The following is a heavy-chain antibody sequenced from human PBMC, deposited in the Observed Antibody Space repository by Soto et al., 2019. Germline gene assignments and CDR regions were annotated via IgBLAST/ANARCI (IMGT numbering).Heavy chain of an antibody. CDR3: ARDRFGDIVVVPAAIPVDY. D-gene: IGHD2-2*01. V-gene: IGHV3-21*01. J-gene: IGHJ4*02. CDR2: ISSSSSYI. Sequence: GGSLRLSCAASGFTFSSYSMNWVRQAPGKGLEWVSSISSSSSYIYYADSVKGRFTISRDNAKNSLYLQMNSLRAEDTAVYYCARDRFGDIVVVPAAIPVDYWGQGTLVTVSS. CDR1: GFTFSSYS.